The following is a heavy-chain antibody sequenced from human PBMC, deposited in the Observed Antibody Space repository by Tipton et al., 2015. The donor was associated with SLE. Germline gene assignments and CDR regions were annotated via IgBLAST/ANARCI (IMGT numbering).Heavy chain of an antibody. CDR2: INHSGST. V-gene: IGHV4-34*01. Sequence: TLSLTCAVYGGSFSGYYWNWIRQPPGKGLEWIGEINHSGSTNYNSSLKSRVTLSVDTSKNQFSLKMISVTAADTAVYYCARGGVVQGVRWGQGTLVTVSS. J-gene: IGHJ4*02. CDR1: GGSFSGYY. CDR3: ARGGVVQGVR. D-gene: IGHD3-10*01.